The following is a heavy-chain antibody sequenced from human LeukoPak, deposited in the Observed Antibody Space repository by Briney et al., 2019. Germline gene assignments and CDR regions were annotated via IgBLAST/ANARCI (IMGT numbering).Heavy chain of an antibody. CDR3: ARDPGVPAFDP. Sequence: GGSLRLSCAASGFTFSSYWMHWVRQAPGKGLVWVSRINSDGSSTSYADSVKGRFTISRDNAKNSLYLQMNSLRAEDTAVYYCARDPGVPAFDPWGQGTLVTVSS. J-gene: IGHJ5*02. D-gene: IGHD2-2*01. CDR2: INSDGSST. V-gene: IGHV3-74*01. CDR1: GFTFSSYW.